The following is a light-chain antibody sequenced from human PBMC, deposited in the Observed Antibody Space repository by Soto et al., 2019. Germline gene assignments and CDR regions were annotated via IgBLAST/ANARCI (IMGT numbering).Light chain of an antibody. CDR3: SSYTSSSTLRV. CDR2: EVS. CDR1: SSDVGGYNY. Sequence: QSVLTQPASVSGSPGQSITISCTGTSSDVGGYNYVSWYQQHPGKAPKLMIYEVSNRPSGVSNRFSGSKSGNTASLTISGLQAEDEADYYCSSYTSSSTLRVFGTGTKVNVL. J-gene: IGLJ1*01. V-gene: IGLV2-14*01.